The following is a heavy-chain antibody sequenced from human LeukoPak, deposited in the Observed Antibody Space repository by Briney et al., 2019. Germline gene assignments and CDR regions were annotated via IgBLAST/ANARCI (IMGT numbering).Heavy chain of an antibody. CDR2: IKQDGSER. J-gene: IGHJ4*02. V-gene: IGHV3-7*01. Sequence: PGGSLRLSCVVSEFTFSSYWMSWVRRAPGKGLEWVANIKQDGSERYYVDSVKGRFTISRDNARNSLYLQMNRLRVEDTAVYYCARTTWELLGVGHYFDYWGQGTLVTVSS. CDR3: ARTTWELLGVGHYFDY. CDR1: EFTFSSYW. D-gene: IGHD1-26*01.